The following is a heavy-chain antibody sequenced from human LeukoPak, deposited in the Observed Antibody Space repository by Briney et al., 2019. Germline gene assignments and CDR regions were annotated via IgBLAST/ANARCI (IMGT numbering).Heavy chain of an antibody. J-gene: IGHJ4*02. CDR3: AKRSAESSGYFDS. CDR1: GFTFSSYG. V-gene: IGHV3-23*01. CDR2: ISGSGGST. D-gene: IGHD6-19*01. Sequence: GGSLRLSCAASGFTFSSYGMSWVRQAPGKGLEWVSAISGSGGSTYYADSVKGRFTVSRDNSKDTLYLQMNGLRAEDTAVYYCAKRSAESSGYFDSWGQGTLVTVSS.